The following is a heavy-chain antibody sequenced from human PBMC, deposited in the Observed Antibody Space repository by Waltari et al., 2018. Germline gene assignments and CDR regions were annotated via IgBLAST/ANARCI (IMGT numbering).Heavy chain of an antibody. D-gene: IGHD2-15*01. V-gene: IGHV1-3*01. Sequence: QVQLVQSGAEVKKPGASVKVSCKASGYTFTSYAMHWVRQAPGQRLAWMGWINAGNGNTKYSQKFQGRVTITRDTSASTAYMELSSLRSEDTAVYYCARGHFALGYCSGGSCHEYFQHWGQGTLVTVSS. CDR2: INAGNGNT. CDR3: ARGHFALGYCSGGSCHEYFQH. CDR1: GYTFTSYA. J-gene: IGHJ1*01.